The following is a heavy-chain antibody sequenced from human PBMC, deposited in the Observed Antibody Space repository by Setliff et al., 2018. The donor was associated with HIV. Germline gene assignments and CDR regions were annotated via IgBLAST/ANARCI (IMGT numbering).Heavy chain of an antibody. Sequence: SETLSLTCTVSGNSITRDYQWGWIRQPPGKGLEWIGSIYHSGSTYYNPSLKSRVTISVDTSRKQFSLKLTSVTAADTAVYYCARSWGSGSYPYWGQGTLVTVSS. V-gene: IGHV4-38-2*02. J-gene: IGHJ4*02. CDR3: ARSWGSGSYPY. D-gene: IGHD3-10*01. CDR2: IYHSGST. CDR1: GNSITRDYQ.